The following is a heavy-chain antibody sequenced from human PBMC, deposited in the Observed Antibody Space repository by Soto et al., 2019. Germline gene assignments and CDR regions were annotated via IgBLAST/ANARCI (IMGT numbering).Heavy chain of an antibody. CDR1: GGTFGSYA. J-gene: IGHJ4*02. D-gene: IGHD3-10*01. Sequence: QVQLVQSGAEVKKPGSSVKVSCKSSGGTFGSYAISWVRQAPGQGLEWMGGVIPIFGTPHYAQKFHGRVIITADIPTSTAYLELSSLKSADTAVYYCAKIRGTISLQEEDAIWGQGTLVTVSS. CDR2: VIPIFGTP. V-gene: IGHV1-69*06. CDR3: AKIRGTISLQEEDAI.